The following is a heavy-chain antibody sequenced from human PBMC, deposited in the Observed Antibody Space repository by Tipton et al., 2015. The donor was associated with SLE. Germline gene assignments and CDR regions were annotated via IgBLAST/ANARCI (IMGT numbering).Heavy chain of an antibody. CDR1: GGSFSGYY. CDR3: ARVMGTRELLHGAFDI. V-gene: IGHV4-34*01. CDR2: INHSGGT. Sequence: LRLSCAVYGGSFSGYYWSWIRQPPGKGLEWIGEINHSGGTNYNPSLKSRVTISVDTSKNQFSLKLSSVTAADTAVYYCARVMGTRELLHGAFDIWGQGTMVTVSS. D-gene: IGHD1-26*01. J-gene: IGHJ3*02.